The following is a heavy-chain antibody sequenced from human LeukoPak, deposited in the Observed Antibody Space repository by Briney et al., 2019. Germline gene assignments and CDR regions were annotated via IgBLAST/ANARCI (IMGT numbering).Heavy chain of an antibody. CDR1: GFTFSSYS. J-gene: IGHJ1*01. D-gene: IGHD6-19*01. CDR2: ISSSSSTI. Sequence: GGSLRLSCAASGFTFSSYSMNWVRQAPGKGLEWVSYISSSSSTIYYADSVKGRFTISRDNAKNSLYLQMNSLRAEDTAVYYCASAHSSGWYPYFQHWGQGTLVTVSS. V-gene: IGHV3-48*04. CDR3: ASAHSSGWYPYFQH.